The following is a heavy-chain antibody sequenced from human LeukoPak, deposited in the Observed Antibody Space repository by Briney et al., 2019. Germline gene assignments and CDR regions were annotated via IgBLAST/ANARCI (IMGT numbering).Heavy chain of an antibody. CDR3: ARTGPLSGWFDP. CDR2: IYYSGST. D-gene: IGHD1-14*01. CDR1: GGSISSYY. J-gene: IGHJ5*02. Sequence: PSETLSLTCTVSGGSISSYYWSWIRQPXGXXLEWIGYIYYSGSTNYNPSLKSRVTISVDTSKNQFSLKLSSVTAADTAVYYCARTGPLSGWFDPWGQGTLVTVSS. V-gene: IGHV4-59*08.